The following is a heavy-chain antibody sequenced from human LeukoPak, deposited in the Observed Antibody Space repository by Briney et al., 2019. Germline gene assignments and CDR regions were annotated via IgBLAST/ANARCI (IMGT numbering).Heavy chain of an antibody. J-gene: IGHJ6*02. Sequence: PGGSLRLSCAASGFTFSDHAMSWVRQAPAKGLEWVSSINGNGGGSYYIDSVKGRFTVSRDNSENALYLQMNSLRAEDTAVYYCARDGGYQLLSWPSYYYGMDVWGQGTTVTVSS. D-gene: IGHD2-2*01. CDR2: INGNGGGS. CDR1: GFTFSDHA. CDR3: ARDGGYQLLSWPSYYYGMDV. V-gene: IGHV3-23*01.